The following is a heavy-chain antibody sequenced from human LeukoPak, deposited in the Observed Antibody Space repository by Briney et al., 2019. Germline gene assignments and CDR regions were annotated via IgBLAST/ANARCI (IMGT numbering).Heavy chain of an antibody. V-gene: IGHV1-69*05. CDR2: IIPIFGTA. D-gene: IGHD3-22*01. J-gene: IGHJ4*02. CDR1: GGTFSSYA. CDR3: ASRNYYDSSGPLDY. Sequence: SVKVSCKASGGTFSSYAISWVRQAPGQGLEWMGGIIPIFGTANCAQKFQGRVTITTDESTSTAYMELSSLRSEDTAVYYCASRNYYDSSGPLDYWGQGTLVTVSS.